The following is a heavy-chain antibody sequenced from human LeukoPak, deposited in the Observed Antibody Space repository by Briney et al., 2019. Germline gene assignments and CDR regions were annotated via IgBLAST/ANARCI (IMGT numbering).Heavy chain of an antibody. Sequence: ASVKVSCKASGYTFSGYYIHWVRRAPGQGLEWMGWINPNSGGTTYAQKFQGRVTMTRDTSISTAYMELSSLISDDTAVYFCARDKGTGWSPIDYWGQGTLVTVSS. V-gene: IGHV1-2*02. CDR3: ARDKGTGWSPIDY. D-gene: IGHD6-19*01. CDR1: GYTFSGYY. J-gene: IGHJ4*02. CDR2: INPNSGGT.